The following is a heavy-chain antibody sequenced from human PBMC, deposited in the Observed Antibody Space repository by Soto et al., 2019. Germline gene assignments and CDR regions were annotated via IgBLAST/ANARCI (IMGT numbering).Heavy chain of an antibody. D-gene: IGHD2-8*01. CDR3: ARDRSTYGGGGTGEVKENWFDP. V-gene: IGHV4-59*01. J-gene: IGHJ5*02. Sequence: TSETLSLTCSVSGGSISHYYWSWIRQSPGKGLEWIGYAYYSGSTDYNPSLKSRVTMSVDTSKNQVSLKLNSVTTADTAVYYCARDRSTYGGGGTGEVKENWFDPWGPGTLVTVSS. CDR1: GGSISHYY. CDR2: AYYSGST.